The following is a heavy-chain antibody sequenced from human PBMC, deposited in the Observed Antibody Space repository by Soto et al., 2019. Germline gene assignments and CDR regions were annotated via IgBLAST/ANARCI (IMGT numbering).Heavy chain of an antibody. CDR1: GGSISSGGYS. J-gene: IGHJ4*02. D-gene: IGHD4-17*01. Sequence: QLQLQESGSGLVKPSQTLSLTCAVSGGSISSGGYSWSWIRQPPGKGLEWIGYIYHSGSTYYNPSLNRRGTISVXXSTNQFSLKLSSVTAADTAVYYCARASTTVTTLDYWGQGTLVTVSS. CDR3: ARASTTVTTLDY. V-gene: IGHV4-30-2*01. CDR2: IYHSGST.